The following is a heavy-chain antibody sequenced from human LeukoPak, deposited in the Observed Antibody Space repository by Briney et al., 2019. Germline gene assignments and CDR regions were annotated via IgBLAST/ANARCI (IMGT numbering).Heavy chain of an antibody. CDR1: GFSFNNFA. Sequence: GSLRLSCAASGFSFNNFAMSWVRQAPGKGLEWIGEINHSGSTNYNPSLKSRVTISVDTSKNQFSLKLSSVTAADTAVYYCRGDYGGVDYWGQGTLVTVSS. J-gene: IGHJ4*02. V-gene: IGHV4-34*08. D-gene: IGHD4-17*01. CDR3: RGDYGGVDY. CDR2: INHSGST.